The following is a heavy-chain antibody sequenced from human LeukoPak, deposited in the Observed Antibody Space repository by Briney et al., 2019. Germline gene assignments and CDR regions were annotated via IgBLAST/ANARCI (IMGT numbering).Heavy chain of an antibody. J-gene: IGHJ3*02. CDR1: GGSFSGYY. CDR3: ARHDYGDSDAFDI. V-gene: IGHV4-59*08. D-gene: IGHD4-17*01. Sequence: PSETLSLTCAVYGGSFSGYYWSWIRQPPGKGLEWIGYIYYSGSTNYNPSLKSRVTISVDTSKNQFSLKLSSVTAADTAVYYCARHDYGDSDAFDIWGQGTMVTVSS. CDR2: IYYSGST.